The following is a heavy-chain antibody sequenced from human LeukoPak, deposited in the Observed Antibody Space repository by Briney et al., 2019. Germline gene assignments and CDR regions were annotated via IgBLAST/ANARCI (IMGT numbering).Heavy chain of an antibody. CDR3: AREPYSSGWGGDAFDI. D-gene: IGHD6-19*01. CDR2: IYYSGST. V-gene: IGHV4-39*07. Sequence: SETLSLTCTVSGGSISSSSYHWGWIRQPPGKGLEWIGSIYYSGSTYYNPSLKSRVTISVDTSKNQFSLKLSSVTAADTAVYYCAREPYSSGWGGDAFDIWGQGTMVTVSS. CDR1: GGSISSSSYH. J-gene: IGHJ3*02.